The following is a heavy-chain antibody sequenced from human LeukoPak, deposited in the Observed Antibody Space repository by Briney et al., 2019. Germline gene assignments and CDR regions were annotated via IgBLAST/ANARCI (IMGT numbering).Heavy chain of an antibody. CDR3: ARDAMGYGSGRDYYYYYYMDV. CDR2: IYTSGST. CDR1: GGSISSGSYY. V-gene: IGHV4-61*02. J-gene: IGHJ6*03. D-gene: IGHD3-10*01. Sequence: SETLSLTCTVSGGSISSGSYYRSWIRQPAGKGLEWIGRIYTSGSTNYNPSLKSRVTISVDTSKNQFSLKLSSVTAADTAVYSCARDAMGYGSGRDYYYYYYMDVWGKGTTVTISS.